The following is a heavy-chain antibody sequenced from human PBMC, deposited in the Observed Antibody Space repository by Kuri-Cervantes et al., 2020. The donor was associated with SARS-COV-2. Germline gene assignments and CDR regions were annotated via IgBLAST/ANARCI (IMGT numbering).Heavy chain of an antibody. D-gene: IGHD2-21*01. Sequence: ASVQVSCKAPETTFPNYDINWVRQATGQGLEWLGMVKTNSGNTLYAQFFQGRVTITRDTSTSTVYMELSSLTSEDTAIYYCYCAPKEGFDSWGQGTLVTVSS. CDR3: YCAPKEGFDS. J-gene: IGHJ4*02. CDR1: ETTFPNYD. CDR2: VKTNSGNT. V-gene: IGHV1-8*01.